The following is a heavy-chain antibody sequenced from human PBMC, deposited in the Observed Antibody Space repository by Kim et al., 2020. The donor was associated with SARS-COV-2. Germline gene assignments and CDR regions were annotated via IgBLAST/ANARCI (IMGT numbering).Heavy chain of an antibody. CDR1: GGSISSYY. D-gene: IGHD3-3*01. V-gene: IGHV4-59*01. CDR3: ARASRSTIFGVVTAPGAFDI. Sequence: SETLSLTCTVSGGSISSYYWSWIRQPPGKGLEWIGYIYYSGSTNYNPSLKSRFTISVDTSKNQFSLKLSSVTAADTAVYYCARASRSTIFGVVTAPGAFDIWGQGTMVTVSS. J-gene: IGHJ3*02. CDR2: IYYSGST.